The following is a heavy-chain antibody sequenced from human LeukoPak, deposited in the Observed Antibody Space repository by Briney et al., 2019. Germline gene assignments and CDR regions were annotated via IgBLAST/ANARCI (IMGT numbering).Heavy chain of an antibody. CDR2: ISGSGSSS. V-gene: IGHV3-23*01. CDR1: GFTFSSYA. D-gene: IGHD3-16*01. CDR3: AKARNYGFLSVDFDS. J-gene: IGHJ4*02. Sequence: GGSLRLSCAASGFTFSSYAMSWARQAPGKGLEWVSIISGSGSSSSYTDSVKGRFTISRDNSQSTLYLQIISLRAEDTAVYFCAKARNYGFLSVDFDSWGQGTLVAVSS.